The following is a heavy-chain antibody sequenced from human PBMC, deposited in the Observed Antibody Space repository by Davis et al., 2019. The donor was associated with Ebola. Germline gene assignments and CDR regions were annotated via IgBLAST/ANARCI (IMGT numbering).Heavy chain of an antibody. Sequence: GESLKISCAASGFTFSNAWMSWVRQSPGKGLEWVGRIKGKTDGGTTDYAAPVKGRFTISRDDSKNTLFLQMNSLKTEDTAEYYCTTDVVPAATRGVYYYYYYMDVWGKGTTVTVSS. CDR2: IKGKTDGGTT. D-gene: IGHD2-2*01. V-gene: IGHV3-15*01. J-gene: IGHJ6*03. CDR3: TTDVVPAATRGVYYYYYYMDV. CDR1: GFTFSNAW.